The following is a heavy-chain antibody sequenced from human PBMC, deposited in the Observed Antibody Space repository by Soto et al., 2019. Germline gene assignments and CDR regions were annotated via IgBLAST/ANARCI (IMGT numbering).Heavy chain of an antibody. CDR1: GCSISSVGYY. J-gene: IGHJ5*02. CDR3: ARSISP. CDR2: IYYSGST. Sequence: QVQLQESGPGLVKPSQTLSLTCTVSGCSISSVGYYWNWIRQHPGKGLEWIGYIYYSGSTYYNPYLKSRVTISVDPSKNQVSLKLSSVTAADTAVYYWARSISPWSQGTLVTVSS. D-gene: IGHD3-3*01. V-gene: IGHV4-31*03.